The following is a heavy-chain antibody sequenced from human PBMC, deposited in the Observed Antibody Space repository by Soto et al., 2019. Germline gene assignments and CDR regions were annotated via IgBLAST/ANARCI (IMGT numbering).Heavy chain of an antibody. CDR3: AKDSSSGDYYYYMDV. D-gene: IGHD6-6*01. CDR2: ISGSGGST. V-gene: IGHV3-23*01. Sequence: GGSLRLSCAASGFTFSSYAMSWVRQAPGKGLEWVSAISGSGGSTYYADSVKGRFTISRDNSKNTLYLQMNSLRAEDTAVYYCAKDSSSGDYYYYMDVWGKGTTVTVSS. J-gene: IGHJ6*03. CDR1: GFTFSSYA.